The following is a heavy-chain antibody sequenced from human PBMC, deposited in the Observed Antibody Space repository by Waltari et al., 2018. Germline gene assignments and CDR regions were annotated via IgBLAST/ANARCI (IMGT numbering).Heavy chain of an antibody. V-gene: IGHV1-46*01. J-gene: IGHJ4*02. CDR2: INPSGGST. CDR3: ARHVYTTLDY. CDR1: GYTFTSYY. Sequence: QVQLVQSGAEVKKPGASVKVSCKASGYTFTSYYMHWVRQAPGQGLEWMGIINPSGGSTSYAQKFQGRVTMTRDTSTSTVYMELSSVTAADTAVYYCARHVYTTLDYWGQGTLVTVSS. D-gene: IGHD3-16*01.